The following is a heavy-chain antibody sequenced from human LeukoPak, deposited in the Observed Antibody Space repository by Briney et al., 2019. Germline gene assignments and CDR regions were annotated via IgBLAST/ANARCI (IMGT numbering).Heavy chain of an antibody. V-gene: IGHV4-4*07. D-gene: IGHD5-24*01. CDR2: IYTSGST. CDR1: GGSISSYY. J-gene: IGHJ6*02. Sequence: SETLSLTCTVSGGSISSYYWSWIRQPAGKGLEWIGRIYTSGSTNYNPSLKSRVPMSVDTSKNQFSLKLSSVTAADTAVYYCARDNQRSYYYGMDVWGQGTTVSVSS. CDR3: ARDNQRSYYYGMDV.